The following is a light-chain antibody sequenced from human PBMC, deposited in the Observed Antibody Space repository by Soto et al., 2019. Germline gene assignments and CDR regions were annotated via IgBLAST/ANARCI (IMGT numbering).Light chain of an antibody. CDR2: EVS. CDR1: SSDIGGYKY. J-gene: IGLJ2*01. V-gene: IGLV2-14*01. CDR3: TSYSRYRAMV. Sequence: QSVQNQSASVSGSLGQSITISCTGTSSDIGGYKYVSWYQQHPGKAPKLIIFEVSNRPSGVSDRFSGSNSGNTASLTISGLQAEEEADYYCTSYSRYRAMVFGGGTKVTVL.